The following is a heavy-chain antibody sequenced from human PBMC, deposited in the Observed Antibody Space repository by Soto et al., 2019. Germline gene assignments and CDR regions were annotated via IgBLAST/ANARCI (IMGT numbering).Heavy chain of an antibody. CDR3: ARRSSGWYFDY. Sequence: EVQLLESGGGLVQPGGSLRLSCAASGFTFSSYAMSWVRQAPGKGLEWVSAISGSGGSTYYADSVKGRFTISRDNSKNTLYLQTTSLRAEDTAVYYCARRSSGWYFDYWGQGTLVTVSS. CDR1: GFTFSSYA. J-gene: IGHJ4*02. V-gene: IGHV3-23*01. CDR2: ISGSGGST. D-gene: IGHD6-19*01.